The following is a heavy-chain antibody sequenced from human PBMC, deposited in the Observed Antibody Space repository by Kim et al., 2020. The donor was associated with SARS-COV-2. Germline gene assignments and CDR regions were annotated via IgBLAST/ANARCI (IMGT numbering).Heavy chain of an antibody. CDR1: GFIVSKNY. CDR2: IFSGGST. D-gene: IGHD6-13*01. CDR3: ARDPRVAAAAFDAFDI. J-gene: IGHJ3*02. Sequence: PGGSLRLSCAASGFIVSKNYMSWVRQAPGKGLEWVSVIFSGGSTFYADSVKGRFTISRDNSKNTLYLQMNSLRAEDTAVYYCARDPRVAAAAFDAFDIWGRGTMVIVSS. V-gene: IGHV3-66*01.